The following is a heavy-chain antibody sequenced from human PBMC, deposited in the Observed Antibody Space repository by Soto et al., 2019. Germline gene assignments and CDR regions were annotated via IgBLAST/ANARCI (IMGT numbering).Heavy chain of an antibody. CDR2: IIPIFGTA. V-gene: IGHV1-69*13. Sequence: SVKVSCKASGGTFSSYAISWVRQAPGQGLEWMGGIIPIFGTANYAQKFQGRVTITADESTSTAYMELSSLRSEDTAVYYCARLYDSSGYYSYWYFDLWGRGTLVTVSS. D-gene: IGHD3-22*01. CDR3: ARLYDSSGYYSYWYFDL. CDR1: GGTFSSYA. J-gene: IGHJ2*01.